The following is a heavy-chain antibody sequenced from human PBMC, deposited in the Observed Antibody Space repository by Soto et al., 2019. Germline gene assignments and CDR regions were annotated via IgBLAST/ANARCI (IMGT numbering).Heavy chain of an antibody. CDR3: ARDRLRSAYSYYGMDV. CDR2: IYYSGST. J-gene: IGHJ6*02. D-gene: IGHD2-15*01. Sequence: SETLSLTCTVSGGSISSGGYYWSWIRQHPGKGLEWIGYIYYSGSTYYNPSLKSRVTISVDTSKNQFSLKLSSVTAADTAVYYYARDRLRSAYSYYGMDVWGHGTTLTVAS. V-gene: IGHV4-31*03. CDR1: GGSISSGGYY.